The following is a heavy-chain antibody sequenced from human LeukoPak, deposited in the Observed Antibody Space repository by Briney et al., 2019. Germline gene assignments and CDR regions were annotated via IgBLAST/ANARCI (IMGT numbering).Heavy chain of an antibody. D-gene: IGHD3-10*01. J-gene: IGHJ4*02. Sequence: SETLSLTCAVYGGSFSGYYWSWIRQPPGKGLEWIGEINHSGGTNYNPSLKSRVTISVDTSKNQFSLKLSSVTAADTAVYYCARRVVRGVKDYWGQGTLVTVSS. V-gene: IGHV4-34*01. CDR2: INHSGGT. CDR1: GGSFSGYY. CDR3: ARRVVRGVKDY.